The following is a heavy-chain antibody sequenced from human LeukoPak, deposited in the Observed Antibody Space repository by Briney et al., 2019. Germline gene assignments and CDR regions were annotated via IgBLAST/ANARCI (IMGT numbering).Heavy chain of an antibody. CDR1: GFTFSSYA. Sequence: GGSLRLSCPASGFTFSSYAMSWVRQAPGKGLEWVSAISGSGGSTYYADSVTGRFTISRDNSKNTLYMQMNSLRAEDTAVYYCAKTVKPGRSGSLAHAFDIWGQGTMVTVSS. D-gene: IGHD3-10*01. CDR3: AKTVKPGRSGSLAHAFDI. V-gene: IGHV3-23*01. J-gene: IGHJ3*02. CDR2: ISGSGGST.